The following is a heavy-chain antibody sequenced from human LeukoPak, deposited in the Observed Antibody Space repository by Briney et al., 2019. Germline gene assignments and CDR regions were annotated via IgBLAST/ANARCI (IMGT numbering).Heavy chain of an antibody. Sequence: SETLSPTCAVSGGSFSAVDWSCIRQPPGKGLEWIGEINHSGSTNYNPSLKSRVTISVDTSKNQFSLKLSSVTAADTAVYYCARVDRIASRSEYYFNYWGQGTLVTVSS. CDR1: GGSFSAVD. CDR2: INHSGST. J-gene: IGHJ4*02. CDR3: ARVDRIASRSEYYFNY. D-gene: IGHD6-6*01. V-gene: IGHV4-34*01.